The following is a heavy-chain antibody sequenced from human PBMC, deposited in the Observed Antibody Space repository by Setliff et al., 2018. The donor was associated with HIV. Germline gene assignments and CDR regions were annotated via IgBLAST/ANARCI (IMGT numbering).Heavy chain of an antibody. J-gene: IGHJ4*02. D-gene: IGHD3-22*01. CDR1: GYTFTGYY. CDR3: ARDYYDSSGYICFHGLHDY. Sequence: ASVKVSCKASGYTFTGYYMHWVRQAPGQGLEWMGWINANNGGTNYAQKFQGRVTMTRYTSISKAYMELSRLRSDNMAVYDCARDYYDSSGYICFHGLHDYWGQGTLVTVSS. V-gene: IGHV1-2*02. CDR2: INANNGGT.